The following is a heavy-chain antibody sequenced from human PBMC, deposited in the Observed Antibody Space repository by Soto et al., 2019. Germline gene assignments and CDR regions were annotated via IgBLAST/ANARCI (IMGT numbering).Heavy chain of an antibody. J-gene: IGHJ3*02. Sequence: QIQLVQSGAEVKKAGASVKVSCKASGYAFNKHGISWVRQAPGQGLEWMGWISTDSDRADYAQKFQGRLTMTTDTSTTTAYMDLRSLRSDDTAIYFCVRDLDCRSFSCLDSLDIWGQGTMVSVSS. D-gene: IGHD2-2*01. CDR3: VRDLDCRSFSCLDSLDI. CDR1: GYAFNKHG. V-gene: IGHV1-18*01. CDR2: ISTDSDRA.